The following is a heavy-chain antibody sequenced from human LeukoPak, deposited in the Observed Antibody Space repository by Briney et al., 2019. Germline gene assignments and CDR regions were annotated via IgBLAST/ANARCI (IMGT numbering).Heavy chain of an antibody. V-gene: IGHV1-2*04. J-gene: IGHJ4*02. Sequence: ASVKVSCKASGYTFTGYYMHWVRQAPGQGLEWMGWINPNSGGTNYAQKFQGWVTMTRDTSISTAYMELSRLRSDDTAVYYCAREGYCSGGSCYRYYFDYWGQGTLVTVSS. CDR3: AREGYCSGGSCYRYYFDY. CDR1: GYTFTGYY. CDR2: INPNSGGT. D-gene: IGHD2-15*01.